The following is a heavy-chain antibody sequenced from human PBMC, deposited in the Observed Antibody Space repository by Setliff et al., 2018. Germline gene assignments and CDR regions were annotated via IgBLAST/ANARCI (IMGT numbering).Heavy chain of an antibody. CDR1: GFTFSSSA. CDR2: ISRNGDRT. CDR3: ARDKGTSSNFWSSLFDN. D-gene: IGHD3-3*01. V-gene: IGHV3-64*02. J-gene: IGHJ4*02. Sequence: GGSLRLSCAASGFTFSSSAMHWVRQAPGKGLEYVSAISRNGDRTYYADSVKGRFTVSRDNSKNTLFLQMNSLRHEDTAVYYCARDKGTSSNFWSSLFDNWGQGTLVTVSS.